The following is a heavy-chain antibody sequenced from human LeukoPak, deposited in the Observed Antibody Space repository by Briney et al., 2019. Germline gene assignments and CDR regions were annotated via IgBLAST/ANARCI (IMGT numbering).Heavy chain of an antibody. Sequence: SETLSLTCAVYGGSFSGYYWSWIRQPPGKGLEWIGEIDHTGSTNYNPSLKSRVTISVDTSKNQFSLKLSSVTAADTAVYYCARENTYYYDSSGYYVENWFDPWGQGTLVTVSS. CDR3: ARENTYYYDSSGYYVENWFDP. V-gene: IGHV4-34*01. CDR1: GGSFSGYY. D-gene: IGHD3-22*01. CDR2: IDHTGST. J-gene: IGHJ5*02.